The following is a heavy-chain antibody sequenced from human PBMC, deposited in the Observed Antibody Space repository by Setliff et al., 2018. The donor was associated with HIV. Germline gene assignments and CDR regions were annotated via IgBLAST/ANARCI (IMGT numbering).Heavy chain of an antibody. V-gene: IGHV3-30*16. CDR2: ISFDGTNR. CDR3: ARGVRDSSGLYNGHI. CDR1: GFSFSNFA. Sequence: GESLKISCKASGFSFSNFAIHWVRQAPGRGLEWVTVISFDGTNRKYADSVKGRFSISRDNSKNTVYLQMTSLRGEDTAVYYCARGVRDSSGLYNGHIWGQGTKVTVSS. J-gene: IGHJ3*02. D-gene: IGHD3-22*01.